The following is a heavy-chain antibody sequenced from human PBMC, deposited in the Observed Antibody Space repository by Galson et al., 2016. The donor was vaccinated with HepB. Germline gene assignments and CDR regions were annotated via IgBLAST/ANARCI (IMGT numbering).Heavy chain of an antibody. CDR1: GFTFSSYG. CDR3: AKGRERYYYDSTAFDY. D-gene: IGHD3-22*01. V-gene: IGHV3-30*18. J-gene: IGHJ4*02. CDR2: ISYDENHN. Sequence: SLSLSCAASGFTFSSYGMHWVRQAPGKGLEWVAGISYDENHNVQADSVQGRFTISRDNATNTLFLQMNSLRPQDTAVYFCAKGRERYYYDSTAFDYWGQGTLVTVSS.